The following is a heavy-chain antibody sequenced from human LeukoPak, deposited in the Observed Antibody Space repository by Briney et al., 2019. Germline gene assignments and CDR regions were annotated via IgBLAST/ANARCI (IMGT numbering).Heavy chain of an antibody. CDR1: GFTFSSYY. CDR2: IRQDGSEK. J-gene: IGHJ5*02. D-gene: IGHD2-21*02. CDR3: ARDNQWLLFTWFDP. V-gene: IGHV3-7*01. Sequence: GGSLRLSCAASGFTFSSYYMSWVRQAPGKGLEWVANIRQDGSEKKYVDSVKGRFTISRDNAKNLLYLQMSSLRPEDTAVYYCARDNQWLLFTWFDPWGQGTLVTVSS.